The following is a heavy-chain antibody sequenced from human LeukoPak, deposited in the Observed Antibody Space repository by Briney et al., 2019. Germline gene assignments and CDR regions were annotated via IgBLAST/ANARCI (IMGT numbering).Heavy chain of an antibody. D-gene: IGHD3-16*02. CDR3: AKDLDYDYIWGSYRYSTGHAFDI. CDR1: GFTFSTYW. V-gene: IGHV3-74*01. Sequence: PGGSLRLSCAASGFTFSTYWMHWVRQVPGKGLVWVSFINPDGENTNYADSVKGRFTISRDNSKNTLYLQMNSLRAEDTAVYYCAKDLDYDYIWGSYRYSTGHAFDIWGQGTMVTVSS. J-gene: IGHJ3*02. CDR2: INPDGENT.